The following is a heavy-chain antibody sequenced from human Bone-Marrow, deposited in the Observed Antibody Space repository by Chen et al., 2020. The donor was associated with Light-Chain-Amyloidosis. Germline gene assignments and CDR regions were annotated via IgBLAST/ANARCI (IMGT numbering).Heavy chain of an antibody. J-gene: IGHJ4*02. D-gene: IGHD6-13*01. CDR1: GFTLSNFA. V-gene: IGHV3-23*04. CDR3: AKEESASGPYDY. CDR2: ISARGDSP. Sequence: EVQLVESGGGLVQRGGSLRRSCAESGFTLSNFAMSWIRQAPGKGLEWVSGISARGDSPHYAESVKGRFTISRDNPKSTLYMEINSLRAEDTAVYYCAKEESASGPYDYWGRGTLVTVPS.